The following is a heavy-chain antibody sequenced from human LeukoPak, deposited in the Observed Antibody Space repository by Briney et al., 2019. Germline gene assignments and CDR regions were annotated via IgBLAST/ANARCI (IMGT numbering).Heavy chain of an antibody. CDR3: VKDNPLDY. CDR2: IRYDGNNK. D-gene: IGHD1-14*01. J-gene: IGHJ4*02. Sequence: GGSLRLSCGASGFTFSNYGMLWVRQAPGKGLEWVAFIRYDGNNKLYADSMKGRFTISRDNSKNTLYLHINSLRAEDTAVYYCVKDNPLDYWGQGTLVIVSS. CDR1: GFTFSNYG. V-gene: IGHV3-30*02.